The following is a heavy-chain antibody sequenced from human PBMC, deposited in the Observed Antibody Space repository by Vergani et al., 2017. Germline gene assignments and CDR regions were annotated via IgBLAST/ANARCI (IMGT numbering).Heavy chain of an antibody. CDR2: IYHSGST. Sequence: QVQLQESGPGLVKPSETLSLTCTVSGYSISSGYYWGWIRQPPGKGLEWIGSIYHSGSTYYNPSLKSRVTISVDTSKNQFSLKLSSVTAADTAVYYCATLYDYVWGSYRSPNPNWGQGTLVTVSS. J-gene: IGHJ4*02. CDR3: ATLYDYVWGSYRSPNPN. V-gene: IGHV4-38-2*02. D-gene: IGHD3-16*02. CDR1: GYSISSGYY.